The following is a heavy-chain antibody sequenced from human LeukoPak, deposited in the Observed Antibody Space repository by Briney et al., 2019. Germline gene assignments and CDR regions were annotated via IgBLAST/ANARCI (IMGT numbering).Heavy chain of an antibody. CDR1: GYSHNSGYY. CDR3: ARRPNCCYMDD. J-gene: IGHJ6*03. CDR2: LFHSGIT. Sequence: SETLSLTCAVSGYSHNSGYYWGWIRQPPGNGLEWMGSLFHSGITYYNPSLKSRVAISVDTSRTRFYLRLISGTAADTAVYYCARRPNCCYMDDWGKGTTVTVAS. D-gene: IGHD1-1*01. V-gene: IGHV4-38-2*01.